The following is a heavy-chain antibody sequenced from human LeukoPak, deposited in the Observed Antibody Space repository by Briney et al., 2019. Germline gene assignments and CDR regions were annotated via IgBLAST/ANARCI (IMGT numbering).Heavy chain of an antibody. Sequence: ASVKVSCKVSGYTLTELCIHWVRQAPGKGLEWMVGFDPEDFETIFAQRFQGRVTMTEDTSTDTAYMELRSLRSEDTAVYYCATANLTAVTTGVDWYFDLWGRGTLVTVSS. CDR2: FDPEDFET. J-gene: IGHJ2*01. V-gene: IGHV1-24*01. D-gene: IGHD4-17*01. CDR3: ATANLTAVTTGVDWYFDL. CDR1: GYTLTELC.